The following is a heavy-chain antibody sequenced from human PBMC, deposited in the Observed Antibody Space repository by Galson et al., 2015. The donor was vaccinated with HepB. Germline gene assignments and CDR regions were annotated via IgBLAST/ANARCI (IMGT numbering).Heavy chain of an antibody. D-gene: IGHD2-2*02. CDR2: IIPILGIA. Sequence: SVKVSCKASGGTFSSYAISWVRQAPGQGPEWMGRIIPILGIANYAQKFQGRVTITADKSTSTAYMELSSLRSEDTAVYYCARAHTIPLYYYYYMDVWGKGTTVTVSS. CDR1: GGTFSSYA. CDR3: ARAHTIPLYYYYYMDV. V-gene: IGHV1-69*04. J-gene: IGHJ6*03.